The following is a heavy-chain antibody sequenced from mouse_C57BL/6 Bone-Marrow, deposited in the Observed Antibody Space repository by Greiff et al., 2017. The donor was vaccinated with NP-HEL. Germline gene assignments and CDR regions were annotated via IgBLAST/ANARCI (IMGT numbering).Heavy chain of an antibody. CDR3: ATPYYSNFYAMDY. D-gene: IGHD2-5*01. V-gene: IGHV2-4*01. Sequence: VMLVESGPGLVQPSQSLSITCTVSGFSLTSYGVHWVRQPPGKGLEWLGVIWSGGSTDYNAAFISRLSISKDNSKSQVFFKMNSLQADDTAIYYCATPYYSNFYAMDYWGQGTSVTVSS. CDR1: GFSLTSYG. CDR2: IWSGGST. J-gene: IGHJ4*01.